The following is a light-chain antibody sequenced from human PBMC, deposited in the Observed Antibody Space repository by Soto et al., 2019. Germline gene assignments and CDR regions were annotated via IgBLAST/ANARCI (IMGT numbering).Light chain of an antibody. CDR3: QQWASSPRT. J-gene: IGKJ1*01. CDR1: QYITNSQ. CDR2: GAF. V-gene: IGKV3-20*01. Sequence: EIVLTQSPGTLSLSPGERATLFCRATQYITNSQLAWDQQKPGQDPRILIFGAFNRATGIPDRFSGSGSGTDFTLTITRLEHEDLAVYYCQQWASSPRTFGRGTTVEIK.